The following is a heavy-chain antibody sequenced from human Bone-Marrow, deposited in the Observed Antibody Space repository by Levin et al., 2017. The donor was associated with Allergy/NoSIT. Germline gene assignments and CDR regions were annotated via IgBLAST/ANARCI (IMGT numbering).Heavy chain of an antibody. CDR1: GFTFSSYA. D-gene: IGHD6-13*01. Sequence: GGSLRLSCAASGFTFSSYAMHWVRQAPGKGLEWVAVISYDGSNKYYADSVKGRFTISRDNSKNTLYLQMNSLRAEDTAVYYCARDLGIAAAGTPRHYYYYYGMDVWGQGTTVTVSS. V-gene: IGHV3-30-3*01. CDR3: ARDLGIAAAGTPRHYYYYYGMDV. J-gene: IGHJ6*02. CDR2: ISYDGSNK.